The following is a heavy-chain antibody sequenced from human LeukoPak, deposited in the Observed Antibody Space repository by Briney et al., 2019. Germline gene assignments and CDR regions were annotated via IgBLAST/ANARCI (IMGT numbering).Heavy chain of an antibody. D-gene: IGHD3-10*01. J-gene: IGHJ6*03. CDR1: GGTFSNYA. CDR2: IIPLFGTA. CDR3: ARSYGSGSYYLYYYYYMDV. Sequence: SVKVSCKASGGTFSNYAISWVRQAPGQGLEWMGGIIPLFGTANYAQKFQGRVTITTDESTSTAYMELSSLRSEDTAVYYCARSYGSGSYYLYYYYYMDVWGKGTTVTVS. V-gene: IGHV1-69*05.